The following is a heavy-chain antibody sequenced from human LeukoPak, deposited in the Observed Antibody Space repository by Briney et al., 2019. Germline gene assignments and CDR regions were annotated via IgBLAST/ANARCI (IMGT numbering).Heavy chain of an antibody. Sequence: GGSLRLSCAASGFTVSSNYMSWVRQAPGKGLEWVAVISYDGSNKYYADSVKGRFTISRDNSKNTLYLQMNSLRAEDTAVYYCARETARIAAAGYFDYWGQGTLVTVSS. J-gene: IGHJ4*02. CDR3: ARETARIAAAGYFDY. D-gene: IGHD6-13*01. CDR2: ISYDGSNK. CDR1: GFTVSSNY. V-gene: IGHV3-30-3*01.